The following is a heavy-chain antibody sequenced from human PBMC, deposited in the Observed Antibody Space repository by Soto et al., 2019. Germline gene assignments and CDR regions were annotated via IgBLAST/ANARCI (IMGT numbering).Heavy chain of an antibody. J-gene: IGHJ4*02. CDR1: GGTFSSYA. Sequence: QVQLVQSGAEVKKPGSSVKVSCKASGGTFSSYAISWVRQAPGQGLEWMGGIIPIFGTANYAQKFQGRVTINADESTSTAYMELSSLRSEDTAVYYCARDIIQYCSGGSCPAYYFDYWGQGTLVTVSS. CDR2: IIPIFGTA. CDR3: ARDIIQYCSGGSCPAYYFDY. D-gene: IGHD2-15*01. V-gene: IGHV1-69*01.